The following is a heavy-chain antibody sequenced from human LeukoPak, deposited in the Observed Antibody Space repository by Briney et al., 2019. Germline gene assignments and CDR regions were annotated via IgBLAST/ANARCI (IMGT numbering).Heavy chain of an antibody. Sequence: SETLSLTCAVYGGSFSGYYWSWIRQPPGKGLEWIGEINHSGSTNYNPSLKSRVTISVDTSKNQFSLKLSSVTAADTAVYYCARGRPPYNGPRTGMRAEFDSWGQGTLVTVSS. CDR3: ARGRPPYNGPRTGMRAEFDS. CDR1: GGSFSGYY. V-gene: IGHV4-34*01. J-gene: IGHJ4*02. D-gene: IGHD1-1*01. CDR2: INHSGST.